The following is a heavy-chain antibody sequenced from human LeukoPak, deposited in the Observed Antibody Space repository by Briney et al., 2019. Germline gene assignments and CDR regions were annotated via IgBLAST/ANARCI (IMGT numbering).Heavy chain of an antibody. CDR1: GFTFSSYA. Sequence: AGGSLRLSCAASGFTFSSYAMNWVRQAPGKGLEWVSAINGGGGSTYYADSVKGRFTISRDNSKNTLFLQMNSLRVEDTAVYYCAKDGAWLRFDDWGQGILVTVSS. CDR2: INGGGGST. CDR3: AKDGAWLRFDD. J-gene: IGHJ4*02. D-gene: IGHD5-12*01. V-gene: IGHV3-23*01.